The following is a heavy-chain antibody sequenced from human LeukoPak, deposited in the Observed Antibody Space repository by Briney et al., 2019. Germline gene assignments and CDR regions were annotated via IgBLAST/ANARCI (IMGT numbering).Heavy chain of an antibody. D-gene: IGHD3-3*01. Sequence: ASVNVSCKVSGYTLTELSMHWVRQAPGQGLEWMGWINPNSGGTNYAQKFQGRVTMTRDTSISTAYMELSRLRSDDTAVYYCAREAPPTIFGVVSNMDVWGKGTTVTVSS. CDR1: GYTLTELS. CDR2: INPNSGGT. J-gene: IGHJ6*03. V-gene: IGHV1-2*02. CDR3: AREAPPTIFGVVSNMDV.